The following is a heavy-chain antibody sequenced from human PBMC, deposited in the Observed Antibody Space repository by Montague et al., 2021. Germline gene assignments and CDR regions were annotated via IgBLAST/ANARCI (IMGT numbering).Heavy chain of an antibody. CDR1: GFPFSSYW. J-gene: IGHJ4*02. Sequence: SLRLSCAASGFPFSSYWMHWFRQAPGKGLVWVSRISTDGSSTTYSDSVKVRFTTSRDNAKNMLYLQMNSLRAEDTAVYYCTFYKFRETPRGFDYWGQGTLVTVSA. CDR2: ISTDGSST. V-gene: IGHV3-74*01. CDR3: TFYKFRETPRGFDY. D-gene: IGHD3-10*01.